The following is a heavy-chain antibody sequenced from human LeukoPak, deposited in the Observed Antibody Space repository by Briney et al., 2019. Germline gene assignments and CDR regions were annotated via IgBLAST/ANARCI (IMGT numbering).Heavy chain of an antibody. V-gene: IGHV4-59*08. Sequence: SETLSLTCSVSGDSVSGFYWNWIRQSPGTGLEWIGNIHYSGNSNYNPSLRSRVTMSIDTSRNQFFLKLNSVTAADTAVYYCVLAPNSNWFDFWGQGTQVTVSS. J-gene: IGHJ5*01. CDR3: VLAPNSNWFDF. D-gene: IGHD2-8*01. CDR2: IHYSGNS. CDR1: GDSVSGFY.